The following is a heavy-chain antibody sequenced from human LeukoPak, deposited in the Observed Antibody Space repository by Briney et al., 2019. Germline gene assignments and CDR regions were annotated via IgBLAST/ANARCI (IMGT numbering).Heavy chain of an antibody. V-gene: IGHV4-34*01. J-gene: IGHJ5*02. Sequence: PSETLSLTCAVFGGSFSGYYWSWIRQPPRKGLEWIGEINHSGSTNYNPSLKSRVTISIDTSKNQFSLKLSSVTAADTAIYYCARPLHCSSTTCYDWFDPWGQGTLVTVSS. CDR3: ARPLHCSSTTCYDWFDP. CDR1: GGSFSGYY. CDR2: INHSGST. D-gene: IGHD2-2*01.